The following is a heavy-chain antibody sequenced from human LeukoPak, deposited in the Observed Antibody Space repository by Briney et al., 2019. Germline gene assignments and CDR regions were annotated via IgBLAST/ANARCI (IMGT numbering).Heavy chain of an antibody. CDR2: ISYDASNE. D-gene: IGHD6-19*01. CDR3: AKGGSGGWYTAYFDY. CDR1: GFTFSNYG. V-gene: IGHV3-30*18. J-gene: IGHJ4*02. Sequence: GGSLRLSCAASGFTFSNYGMHWVRQAPGKGLEWVAVISYDASNEYYADSVKGRFTISRDNSKNTPYLQMNSLRAEDTAVFYCAKGGSGGWYTAYFDYWGQGTLVTVSS.